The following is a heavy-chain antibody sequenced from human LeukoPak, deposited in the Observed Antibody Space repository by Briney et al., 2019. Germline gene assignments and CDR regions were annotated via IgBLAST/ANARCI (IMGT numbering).Heavy chain of an antibody. Sequence: GGSLRLSCAASGFTFSSYAMSWVRQAPGKGLEWVSAISGSGGSTYHADSVKGRFTISRDNSKNTLYLQMNSLRAEDTAVYYCAKGANYYDSSGLNWFDPWGQGTLVTVSS. D-gene: IGHD3-22*01. CDR2: ISGSGGST. CDR3: AKGANYYDSSGLNWFDP. CDR1: GFTFSSYA. V-gene: IGHV3-23*01. J-gene: IGHJ5*02.